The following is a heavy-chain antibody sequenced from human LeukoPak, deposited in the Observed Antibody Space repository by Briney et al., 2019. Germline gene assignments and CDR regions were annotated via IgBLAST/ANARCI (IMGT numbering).Heavy chain of an antibody. V-gene: IGHV1-18*01. CDR1: GGTFSSYA. CDR3: ARDGDSGSYSNWFDP. CDR2: ISAYNGNT. J-gene: IGHJ5*02. Sequence: ASVKVSCKASGGTFSSYAISWVRQAPGQGLEWMGWISAYNGNTNYAQKLQGRVTMTTDTSTSTAYMELRSLRSDDTAVYYCARDGDSGSYSNWFDPWGQGTLVTVPS. D-gene: IGHD1-26*01.